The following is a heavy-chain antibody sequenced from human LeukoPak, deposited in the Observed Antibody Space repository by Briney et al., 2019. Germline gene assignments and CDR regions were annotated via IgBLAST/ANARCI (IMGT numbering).Heavy chain of an antibody. J-gene: IGHJ4*02. D-gene: IGHD3-10*01. Sequence: SQTLSLTCTVSGGFISSSRYYWGWIRQPPGRGLEWIGTIYYTGSTYYNPSLETRVSTSVDTSKNQFSLNLTSMTAADTAVYYCALRITMVRGVIITDYWGQGTLVTVSS. CDR2: IYYTGST. V-gene: IGHV4-39*07. CDR3: ALRITMVRGVIITDY. CDR1: GGFISSSRYY.